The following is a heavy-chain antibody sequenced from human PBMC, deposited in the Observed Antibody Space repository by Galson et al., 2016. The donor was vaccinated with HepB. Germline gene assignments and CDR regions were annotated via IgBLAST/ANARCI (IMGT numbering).Heavy chain of an antibody. J-gene: IGHJ5*01. CDR2: IYWDDDK. D-gene: IGHD3-22*01. CDR1: GFSLRTSGVG. Sequence: PALVKPTQTLTLTCTFSGFSLRTSGVGVGWIRQPPGKALEWLALIYWDDDKRYSPSLKSRLTNTKDTSKDQVVLTMANMDPVDTATYYVAHVEYYDTSGSYYGSNWFDPWGQGTTITVSS. CDR3: AHVEYYDTSGSYYGSNWFDP. V-gene: IGHV2-5*02.